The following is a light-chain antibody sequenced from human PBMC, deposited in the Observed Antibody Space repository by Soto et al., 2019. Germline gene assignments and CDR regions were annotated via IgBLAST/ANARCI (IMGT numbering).Light chain of an antibody. J-gene: IGKJ1*01. V-gene: IGKV3D-15*01. CDR1: QAVNTR. Sequence: EIVLTQSPGTLSLSPGERATLPCRASQAVNTRLAWYQHRPGQAPRLLIYLASNRAAGVPARFSGSGSGTEFTLTISSLQPDDFATYYCQQYNSYSWTFGQGTKVDIK. CDR3: QQYNSYSWT. CDR2: LAS.